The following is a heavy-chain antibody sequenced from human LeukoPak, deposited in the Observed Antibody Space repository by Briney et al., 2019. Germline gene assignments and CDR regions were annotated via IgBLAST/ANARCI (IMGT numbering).Heavy chain of an antibody. V-gene: IGHV3-23*01. J-gene: IGHJ5*02. D-gene: IGHD3-10*01. CDR1: TXSSYA. CDR2: ISGSGGST. CDR3: AKAVTMVRGVMAGWFDP. Sequence: TXSSYAMSWVRQAPGKGLEWVSAISGSGGSTYYADSVKGRFTISRDNSKNTLYLQMNSLRAEDTAVYYCAKAVTMVRGVMAGWFDPWGQGTLVTVSS.